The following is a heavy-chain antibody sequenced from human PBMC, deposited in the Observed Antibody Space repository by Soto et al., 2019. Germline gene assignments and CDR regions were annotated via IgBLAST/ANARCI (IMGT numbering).Heavy chain of an antibody. D-gene: IGHD6-6*01. Sequence: GGSLRLSCAASGFTFSSYGMHWVHQAPGKGLEWVAVISYDGSNKYYADSVKGRFTISRDNSKNTLYLQMNSLRAEDTAVYYCARGIAARPYYYYGMDVWGQGTTVTVSS. V-gene: IGHV3-30*03. CDR3: ARGIAARPYYYYGMDV. J-gene: IGHJ6*02. CDR1: GFTFSSYG. CDR2: ISYDGSNK.